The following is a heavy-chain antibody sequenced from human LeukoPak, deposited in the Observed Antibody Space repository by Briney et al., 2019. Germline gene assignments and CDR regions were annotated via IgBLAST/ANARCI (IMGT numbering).Heavy chain of an antibody. J-gene: IGHJ4*02. Sequence: GGSLRLSCAASGFTFISYGMHWVRQAPGKGLEWVAFIRNDAGNKYYADSVKGRFTISRDNAKNSLYLQMNSLRAEDTAVYYCARATMTLDYWGQGTLVTVSS. V-gene: IGHV3-30*02. CDR3: ARATMTLDY. CDR2: IRNDAGNK. D-gene: IGHD3-22*01. CDR1: GFTFISYG.